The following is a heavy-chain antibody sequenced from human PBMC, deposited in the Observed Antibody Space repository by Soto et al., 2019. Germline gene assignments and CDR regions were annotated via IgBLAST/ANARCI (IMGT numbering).Heavy chain of an antibody. CDR2: INHSGST. J-gene: IGHJ6*02. Sequence: SETLSLTCAFYCGSFIGYYWSWIRQPPGKGLEWIGEINHSGSTNYNPSLKSRVTISVDTSKNQFSLKLSSVTAADTAVYYCARDGYDFWSGYSRPVNYYYGMDVWGQGTTVTVSS. CDR1: CGSFIGYY. D-gene: IGHD3-3*01. CDR3: ARDGYDFWSGYSRPVNYYYGMDV. V-gene: IGHV4-34*01.